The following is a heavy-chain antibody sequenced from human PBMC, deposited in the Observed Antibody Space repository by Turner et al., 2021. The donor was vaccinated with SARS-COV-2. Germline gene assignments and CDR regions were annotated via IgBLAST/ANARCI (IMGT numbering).Heavy chain of an antibody. Sequence: AASGFTFSSYGMHWVRQAPGKGLEWVAVISYDGSNKYYADSVKGRFTISRDNSKNTLYLQMNSLRAEDTAVYYCAKGGYSGSTFDYWGQGTLVTVSS. CDR3: AKGGYSGSTFDY. D-gene: IGHD1-26*01. J-gene: IGHJ4*02. CDR2: ISYDGSNK. CDR1: GFTFSSYG. V-gene: IGHV3-30*18.